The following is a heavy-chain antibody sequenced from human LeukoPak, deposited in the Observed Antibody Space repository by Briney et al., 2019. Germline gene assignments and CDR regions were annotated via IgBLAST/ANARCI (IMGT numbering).Heavy chain of an antibody. J-gene: IGHJ4*02. V-gene: IGHV4-39*01. CDR2: IYYSGST. D-gene: IGHD3-22*01. CDR3: AGLSYDGRTYYYFDL. CDR1: GGSISSRNYY. Sequence: SETLSLTCTVSGGSISSRNYYWGWIRQPPGKGLEWIGSIYYSGSTYDNPSLKSRVTMSVDTSKNQFSLKLSSVTAADTAVYYCAGLSYDGRTYYYFDLWGQGTLVTVSS.